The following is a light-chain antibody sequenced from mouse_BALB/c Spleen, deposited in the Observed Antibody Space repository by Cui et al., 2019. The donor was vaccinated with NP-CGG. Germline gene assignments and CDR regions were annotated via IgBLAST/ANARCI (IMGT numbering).Light chain of an antibody. CDR2: GTN. V-gene: IGLV1*01. CDR3: ALWYSNHWV. CDR1: TGAVTTINY. J-gene: IGLJ1*01. Sequence: AVFTPESALTTSPGETVTLTCRSSTGAVTTINYANWVQEKPDHLFTGLIGGTNNRAPGVPARFSGSLIGDKAALTITGAQTEDEAIYFCALWYSNHWVFGGGTKLTVL.